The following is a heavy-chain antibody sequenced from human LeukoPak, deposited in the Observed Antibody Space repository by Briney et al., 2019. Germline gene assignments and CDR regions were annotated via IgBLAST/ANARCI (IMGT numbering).Heavy chain of an antibody. Sequence: GRSLRLSCAASGFTFDDYAMHWVRQAPGKGLEWVSGISWNSGSIGYADSVKGRFTISRGNAKNSLYLQMNSLRAEDTALYYCAKDSARYGSGSYVDYWGQGTLVTVSS. J-gene: IGHJ4*02. CDR2: ISWNSGSI. D-gene: IGHD3-10*01. CDR1: GFTFDDYA. CDR3: AKDSARYGSGSYVDY. V-gene: IGHV3-9*01.